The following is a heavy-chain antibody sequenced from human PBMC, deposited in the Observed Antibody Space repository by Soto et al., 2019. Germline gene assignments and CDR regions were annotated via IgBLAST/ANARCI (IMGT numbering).Heavy chain of an antibody. Sequence: VQIQQWGAGLLKPSETLSLTCAVYGGSFSGYYWTWIRQPPGTGLEWIGEINHSGSTNYNPSLKSRVTISVDTSKNQFSLKLTSVTAADTAVYYCARDKITGLFDYWGQGTLVTVSS. CDR1: GGSFSGYY. CDR3: ARDKITGLFDY. V-gene: IGHV4-34*01. J-gene: IGHJ4*02. D-gene: IGHD2-8*02. CDR2: INHSGST.